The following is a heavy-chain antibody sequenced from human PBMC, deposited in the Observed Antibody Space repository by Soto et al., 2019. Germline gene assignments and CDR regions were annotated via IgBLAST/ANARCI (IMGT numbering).Heavy chain of an antibody. CDR3: ARGYLGQYSSSPHGDYYYYGMDV. J-gene: IGHJ6*02. Sequence: SLRLSCAASGFTFRSYGMHWVRQAPGKGLEWVAVIWYDGSNKYYADSVKGRFTISRDNSKNTLYLQMNSLRAEDTAVYYCARGYLGQYSSSPHGDYYYYGMDVWGQGTTVTVSS. V-gene: IGHV3-33*01. CDR2: IWYDGSNK. CDR1: GFTFRSYG. D-gene: IGHD6-6*01.